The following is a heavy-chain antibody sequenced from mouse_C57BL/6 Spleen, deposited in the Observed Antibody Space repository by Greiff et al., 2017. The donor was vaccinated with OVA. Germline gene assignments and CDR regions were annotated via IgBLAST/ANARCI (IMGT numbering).Heavy chain of an antibody. D-gene: IGHD1-1*01. CDR1: GYTFTDYY. CDR3: ARKGAYYGSSSYYFDY. Sequence: QVQLQQSGPELVKPGASVKISCKASGYTFTDYYINWVKQRPGQGLEWIGWIFPGSGSTYYNEKFKGKATLTVDKSSSTAYMLLSSLTSEDSAVYFCARKGAYYGSSSYYFDYWGQGTTLTVSS. J-gene: IGHJ2*01. V-gene: IGHV1-75*01. CDR2: IFPGSGST.